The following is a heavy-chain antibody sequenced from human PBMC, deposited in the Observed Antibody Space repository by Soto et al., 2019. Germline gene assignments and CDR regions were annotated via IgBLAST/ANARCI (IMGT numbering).Heavy chain of an antibody. Sequence: GSLRLSCAASGFTFRSYAISWVRQAPGKGLEWVSAISGDGSSTYYADSVKGRFTISRDNYKNTLCLQMDSLRAEDTAIFYCAKGSSGSRPYYFDYWGQGSLVTVSS. D-gene: IGHD3-22*01. V-gene: IGHV3-23*01. J-gene: IGHJ4*02. CDR1: GFTFRSYA. CDR3: AKGSSGSRPYYFDY. CDR2: ISGDGSST.